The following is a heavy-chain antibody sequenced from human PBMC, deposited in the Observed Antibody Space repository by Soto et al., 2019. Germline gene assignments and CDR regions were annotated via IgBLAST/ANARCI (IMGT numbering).Heavy chain of an antibody. V-gene: IGHV2-5*02. Sequence: QITLKESGPTLVKPTQTPTLTCTFSGFSFSTSGLSVGWIRQPPGKALEWLAVNYWDDEKRYSASLKSRLTITKDTSKNQVVLTMTNIDPVDTGTYYGTHHYDTSGYYRDYWRQGTLVAVSS. D-gene: IGHD3-22*01. J-gene: IGHJ4*02. CDR1: GFSFSTSGLS. CDR3: THHYDTSGYYRDY. CDR2: NYWDDEK.